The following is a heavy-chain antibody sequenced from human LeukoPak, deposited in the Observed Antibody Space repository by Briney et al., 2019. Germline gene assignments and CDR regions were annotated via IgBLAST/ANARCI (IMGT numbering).Heavy chain of an antibody. V-gene: IGHV4-34*01. CDR1: GGSFSGYY. Sequence: PSETLSLTCAVYGGSFSGYYWSWIRQPPGKGLEWIGEINHSGSTNYNPSLKSRVTISVDTSKNQFSLKLSSVTAADTAVYYCASHPPSAAGRWFDPWGQGTLVTVSS. D-gene: IGHD6-13*01. CDR3: ASHPPSAAGRWFDP. J-gene: IGHJ5*02. CDR2: INHSGST.